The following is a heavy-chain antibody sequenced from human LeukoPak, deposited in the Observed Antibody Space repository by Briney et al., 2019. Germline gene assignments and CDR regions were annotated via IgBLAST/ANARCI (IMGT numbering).Heavy chain of an antibody. J-gene: IGHJ2*01. CDR1: GGSFSGYY. CDR2: INHSGST. V-gene: IGHV4-34*01. D-gene: IGHD5-12*01. Sequence: SETLSLTCAVYGGSFSGYYWSWIRQPPGKGLEWIGEINHSGSTNYNPSLKSRVTISVDTSKNQFSLKLSSVTAADTAVYYCARSPRGVATIPKVYFDLWGRGTRVTVSS. CDR3: ARSPRGVATIPKVYFDL.